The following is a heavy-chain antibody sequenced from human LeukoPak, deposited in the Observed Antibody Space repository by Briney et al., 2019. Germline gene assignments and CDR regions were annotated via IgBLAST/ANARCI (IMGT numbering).Heavy chain of an antibody. CDR1: GGSLSRYH. J-gene: IGHJ5*02. CDR3: ARASYYGSGNWFDP. CDR2: TYDSPVT. V-gene: IGHV4-59*12. D-gene: IGHD3-10*01. Sequence: SQTLSLTCTVSGGSLSRYHWTWIRQPPGKGLEWIGYTYDSPVTNYNPSLKSRVTISVDTSKNQFSLKLSSVTASDTAVCYCARASYYGSGNWFDPWGQGTLVTVSS.